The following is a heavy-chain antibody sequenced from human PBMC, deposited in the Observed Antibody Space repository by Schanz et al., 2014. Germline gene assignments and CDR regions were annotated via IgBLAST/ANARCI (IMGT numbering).Heavy chain of an antibody. Sequence: QLQLQESGPGLVRPPETLSLTCTVSGASISGSYWSWNRQPPGKGLEWIGSIHYTGSTNYSPSLKSRVTISLDTTNNRFSLKLSSVTAADTAVYYCAKDRVPYYWAQGTLVTVSS. CDR1: GASISGSY. V-gene: IGHV4-59*01. J-gene: IGHJ4*02. CDR3: AKDRVPYY. CDR2: IHYTGST.